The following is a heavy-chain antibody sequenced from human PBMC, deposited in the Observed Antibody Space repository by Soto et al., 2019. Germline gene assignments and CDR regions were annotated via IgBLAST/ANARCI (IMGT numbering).Heavy chain of an antibody. CDR2: MNPNSGNT. Sequence: ASVKVSCKASGYTFTSYDINWVRQATGQGLEWMVWMNPNSGNTGYAQKFQGRVTMTRNTSISTAYMELISLRSEDTAVYYCARGEVGAYYDILTGCDAFDIWGQGTMVT. CDR1: GYTFTSYD. CDR3: ARGEVGAYYDILTGCDAFDI. V-gene: IGHV1-8*01. J-gene: IGHJ3*02. D-gene: IGHD3-9*01.